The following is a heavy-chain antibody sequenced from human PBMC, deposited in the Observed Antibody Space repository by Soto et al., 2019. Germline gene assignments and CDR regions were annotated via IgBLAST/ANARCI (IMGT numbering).Heavy chain of an antibody. CDR2: VWYDGGNK. CDR3: VRAAGYSGNDYVYYYGMDV. Sequence: QVLLVESGGGVVQPGRSLRLSCAASGFTFSSYGMHWVRQAPGKGLEWVALVWYDGGNKYYADSVKGRFTISRDNSKNTLDLQMNSLRDEDTAVYYCVRAAGYSGNDYVYYYGMDVWGQGTTVTVSS. D-gene: IGHD5-12*01. V-gene: IGHV3-33*01. J-gene: IGHJ6*02. CDR1: GFTFSSYG.